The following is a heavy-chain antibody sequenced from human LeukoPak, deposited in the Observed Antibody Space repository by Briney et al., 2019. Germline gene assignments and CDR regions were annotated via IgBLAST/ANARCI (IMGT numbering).Heavy chain of an antibody. Sequence: GGSLRLFCAASGFSFSSHTMNRVRQAPGKGLVWGSSISSTSTYIYYADSVKGRFTISRDNAKNSLYLQMNSLRAEDTAVYYCARVAAAGTVADYGGQGTLVTVSS. V-gene: IGHV3-21*01. D-gene: IGHD6-13*01. CDR3: ARVAAAGTVADY. CDR2: ISSTSTYI. CDR1: GFSFSSHT. J-gene: IGHJ4*02.